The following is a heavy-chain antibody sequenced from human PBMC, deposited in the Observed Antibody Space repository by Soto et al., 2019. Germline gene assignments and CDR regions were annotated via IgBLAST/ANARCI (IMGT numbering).Heavy chain of an antibody. Sequence: QVQLQQWGPGLLKPSETLSLNCAVTGGSLSGYYWSWIRQAPGTGLEWIGEVKDGGHTNYSPSLRGRVTISSDPSNNQFSLRLNSVTAADTGVYYCARGQEGVVATHWDQGSLVTVSS. D-gene: IGHD5-12*01. CDR1: GGSLSGYY. CDR3: ARGQEGVVATH. J-gene: IGHJ4*02. V-gene: IGHV4-34*01. CDR2: VKDGGHT.